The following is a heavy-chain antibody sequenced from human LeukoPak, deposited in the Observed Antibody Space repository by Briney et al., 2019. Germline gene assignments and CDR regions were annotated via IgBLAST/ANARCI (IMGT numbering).Heavy chain of an antibody. CDR2: IYYSGST. Sequence: PSQTLSLTCTVSGGSISSYYWSWIRQPPGKGLEWIGSIYYSGSTYYNPSLKSRVTISVDTSKNQFSLKLSSVTAADTAVYYCAPLGGSGWSGFDYWGQGTLVTVSS. J-gene: IGHJ4*02. D-gene: IGHD6-19*01. V-gene: IGHV4-59*05. CDR1: GGSISSYY. CDR3: APLGGSGWSGFDY.